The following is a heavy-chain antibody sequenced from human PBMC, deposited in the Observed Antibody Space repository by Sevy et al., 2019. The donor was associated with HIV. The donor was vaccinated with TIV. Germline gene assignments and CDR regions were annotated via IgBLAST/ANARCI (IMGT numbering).Heavy chain of an antibody. CDR1: GFTFSTYA. CDR2: ISYDGSNT. Sequence: GGSLRLSCAASGFTFSTYAMHWVRQAPGKGLEWVAVISYDGSNTYYADSVKGRFTISRDSSKNTLYLQMNSLRAKDTAVYFCARDGGYDSRGYDLSNYWGQGTLVTVSS. J-gene: IGHJ4*02. D-gene: IGHD3-22*01. V-gene: IGHV3-30*04. CDR3: ARDGGYDSRGYDLSNY.